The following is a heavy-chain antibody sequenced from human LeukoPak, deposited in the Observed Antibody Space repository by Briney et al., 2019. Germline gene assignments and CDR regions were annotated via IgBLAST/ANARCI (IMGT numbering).Heavy chain of an antibody. Sequence: GASVKVSCKASGYTFTSYDINWVRQANGQGLEWMGWMNPNRGNTGYAQKFQGRVTMTRNTSISTAYMELSSLRSEDTAVYYCARGGQLVFESDWFDPWGQGTLVTVSS. CDR3: ARGGQLVFESDWFDP. CDR1: GYTFTSYD. J-gene: IGHJ5*02. CDR2: MNPNRGNT. V-gene: IGHV1-8*01. D-gene: IGHD6-6*01.